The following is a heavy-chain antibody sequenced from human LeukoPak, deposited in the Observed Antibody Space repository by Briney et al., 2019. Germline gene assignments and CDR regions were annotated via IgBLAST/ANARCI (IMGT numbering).Heavy chain of an antibody. V-gene: IGHV4-39*07. CDR1: SGSISTSNYY. D-gene: IGHD1-1*01. Sequence: PSETLSLTCTVSSGSISTSNYYWGWVRQPPGKALEWIGNIFYSGSTYYSPSLKSRVTISLDTSRNQFSLKLSSVTAADTAVYYCARAQTGTTRVADAFDIWGQGTMVTVSS. J-gene: IGHJ3*02. CDR2: IFYSGST. CDR3: ARAQTGTTRVADAFDI.